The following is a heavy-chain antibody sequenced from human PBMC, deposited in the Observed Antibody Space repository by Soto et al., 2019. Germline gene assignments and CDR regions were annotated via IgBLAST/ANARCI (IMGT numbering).Heavy chain of an antibody. CDR3: ARGGFLYLHSIAAAGTSSA. D-gene: IGHD6-13*01. Sequence: GASVKVSCKASGYTFTSYDINWVRQATGQGLEWMGWMNPNSGNTGYAQKFQGRVTMTRNTSISTAYMELSSLRSEDTAVYYCARGGFLYLHSIAAAGTSSAWGQGTRVNVSS. V-gene: IGHV1-8*01. CDR2: MNPNSGNT. J-gene: IGHJ4*02. CDR1: GYTFTSYD.